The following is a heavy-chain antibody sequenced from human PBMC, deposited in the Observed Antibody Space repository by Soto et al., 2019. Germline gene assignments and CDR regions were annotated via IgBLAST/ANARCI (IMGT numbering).Heavy chain of an antibody. Sequence: QVQLVHSGAEVKKPGSSVKVSCKASGGTFSSYTISWVRQAPGQGLEWMGRIIPILGIANYAQKFQGRVTITADKSTSTAYMELSSLRSEDTAVYYCSTLRHCSGGSCYAPTDYWGQGTLVTVSS. D-gene: IGHD2-15*01. CDR3: STLRHCSGGSCYAPTDY. J-gene: IGHJ4*02. V-gene: IGHV1-69*02. CDR1: GGTFSSYT. CDR2: IIPILGIA.